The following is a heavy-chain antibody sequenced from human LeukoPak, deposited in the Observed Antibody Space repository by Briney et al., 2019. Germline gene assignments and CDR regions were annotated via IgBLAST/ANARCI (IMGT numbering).Heavy chain of an antibody. CDR2: ISYSGKS. D-gene: IGHD1-1*01. V-gene: IGHV4-59*01. CDR3: VRVGRSLHWNPDF. J-gene: IGHJ4*02. Sequence: PSETLSLTCTVSGGSMSDYYWGCIRQPPGKGPEWIGYISYSGKSNSNPSLKSRVTMSVDMSKNQFSLKLASVTAADTAVYHCVRVGRSLHWNPDFWGLGTLVTVSS. CDR1: GGSMSDYY.